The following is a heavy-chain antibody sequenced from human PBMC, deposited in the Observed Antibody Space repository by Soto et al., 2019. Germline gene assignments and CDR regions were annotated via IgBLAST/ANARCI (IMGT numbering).Heavy chain of an antibody. V-gene: IGHV4-59*01. CDR3: ARDFVFAEFNDAFDI. CDR2: IYYSGST. CDR1: VGSISSYY. J-gene: IGHJ3*02. Sequence: PSETLSLTCTVSVGSISSYYWSLIRQPRGKGLEWIGYIYYSGSTNYNPSLKSRVTISVDTSKNQFSLKLSSVTAAYTAVYYCARDFVFAEFNDAFDIWCQWTMVTVSS. D-gene: IGHD3-10*02.